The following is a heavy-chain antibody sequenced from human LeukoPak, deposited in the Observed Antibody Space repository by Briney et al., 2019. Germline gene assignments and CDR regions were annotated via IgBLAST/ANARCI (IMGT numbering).Heavy chain of an antibody. D-gene: IGHD3-22*01. CDR2: IYYSGST. J-gene: IGHJ4*02. CDR3: AREVDDSYDSTSNFDY. V-gene: IGHV4-31*03. CDR1: GGSISSGGYY. Sequence: SETLSLTCTVSGGSISSGGYYWSWIRQHPGKGLEWIGYIYYSGSTYYNPSLKSRVTISVDTSKNQFSLKLSSVTAADTAVYYCAREVDDSYDSTSNFDYWGQGTLVTVSS.